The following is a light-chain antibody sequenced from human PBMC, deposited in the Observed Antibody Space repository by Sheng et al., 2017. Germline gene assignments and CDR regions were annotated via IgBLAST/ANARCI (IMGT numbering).Light chain of an antibody. V-gene: IGKV3-15*01. Sequence: EIVMAQSPATLSVSPGERATLSCRASRTVTRVAWYQHKPGQAPRLLIYATSTRATGIPARFSGSGSGTEFTLTISSPQSEDSAVYSCQQHSDWPPTFGGGTKVEI. CDR2: ATS. J-gene: IGKJ4*01. CDR1: RTVTR. CDR3: QQHSDWPPT.